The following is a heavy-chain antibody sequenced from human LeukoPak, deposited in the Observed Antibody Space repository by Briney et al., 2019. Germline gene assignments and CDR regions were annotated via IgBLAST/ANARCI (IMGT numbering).Heavy chain of an antibody. CDR1: GFTFSSSW. Sequence: GGSLRLSCAASGFTFSSSWMNWVRQAPGKGLEWVASINEDGSEKYYVDSVKGRFTVSRDNAKNSLYLQMYSLRVEDTAVYYCTRDSGRFRLDYWGQGILVTVSS. CDR2: INEDGSEK. CDR3: TRDSGRFRLDY. J-gene: IGHJ4*02. V-gene: IGHV3-7*01. D-gene: IGHD6-19*01.